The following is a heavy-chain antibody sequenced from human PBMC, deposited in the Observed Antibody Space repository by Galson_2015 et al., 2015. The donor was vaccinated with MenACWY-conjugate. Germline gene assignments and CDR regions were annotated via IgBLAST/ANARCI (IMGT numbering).Heavy chain of an antibody. Sequence: QSGAEVKKPGESLKISCKGSGYSFTSYWIVWVRQMPGKGLEWMGSIYPGDSDTIYSPSFQGQVTISADKSLSTAYLQWSSLKASDTAMYYCARHPAYCSNPSCYWYVDLWGRGTLVTVSS. CDR2: IYPGDSDT. CDR3: ARHPAYCSNPSCYWYVDL. D-gene: IGHD2-2*01. CDR1: GYSFTSYW. J-gene: IGHJ2*01. V-gene: IGHV5-51*01.